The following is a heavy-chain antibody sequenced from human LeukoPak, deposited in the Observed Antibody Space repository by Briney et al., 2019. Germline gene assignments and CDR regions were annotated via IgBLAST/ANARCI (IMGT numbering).Heavy chain of an antibody. V-gene: IGHV3-9*01. CDR2: ISWNSGSI. Sequence: PGRSLRLSCAASGFTFDDYAMHWVRQAPGKGLEWVSGISWNSGSIGYADSVKGRFTISRDNAKNSLYLQMNSLRAEDTALYYCAKDLDYYDSSGTFDPWGQGTLVTVSS. CDR3: AKDLDYYDSSGTFDP. J-gene: IGHJ5*02. CDR1: GFTFDDYA. D-gene: IGHD3-22*01.